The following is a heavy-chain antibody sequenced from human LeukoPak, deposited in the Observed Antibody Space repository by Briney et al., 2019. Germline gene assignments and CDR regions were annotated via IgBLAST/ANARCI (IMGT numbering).Heavy chain of an antibody. CDR3: ARDSPLSFDI. J-gene: IGHJ3*02. Sequence: PGGSLTLSCAASGFTFSTYSMNWVRQAPGKGLEGVSSISSSSSFIYYADSVKGRFTISRDNAKNSVYLQMNSLRAEDTAVYYCARDSPLSFDIWGQGTMVTVSS. CDR1: GFTFSTYS. CDR2: ISSSSSFI. V-gene: IGHV3-21*01.